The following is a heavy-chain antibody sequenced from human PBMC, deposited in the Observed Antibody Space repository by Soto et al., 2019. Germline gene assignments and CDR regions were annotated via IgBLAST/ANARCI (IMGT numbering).Heavy chain of an antibody. CDR1: GYTFVHCG. Sequence: GASVEVSCKASGYTFVHCGVKWVRQAPGQGLEWMGGIIPIFGTANYAKKFQGRVTITADESTSTAYMELSSLRSEDTAVYYCAREEGAAAGTSMDVWGQGTTVTVSS. D-gene: IGHD6-13*01. CDR2: IIPIFGTA. J-gene: IGHJ6*02. CDR3: AREEGAAAGTSMDV. V-gene: IGHV1-69*13.